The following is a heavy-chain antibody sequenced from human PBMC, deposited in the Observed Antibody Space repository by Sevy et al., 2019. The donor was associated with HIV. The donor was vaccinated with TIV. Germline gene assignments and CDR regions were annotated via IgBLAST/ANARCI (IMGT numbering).Heavy chain of an antibody. CDR1: GFTFSSYG. V-gene: IGHV3-33*01. D-gene: IGHD4-17*01. J-gene: IGHJ4*02. CDR2: IWYDGSNK. CDR3: ARDLDYGDKYYFDY. Sequence: GESLKISCAASGFTFSSYGMHWVRQAPGKGLEWVAVIWYDGSNKYYADSVKGRFTISRDNPKNTLYLQMNSLRAEDTAVYYCARDLDYGDKYYFDYWGQGTLVTVSS.